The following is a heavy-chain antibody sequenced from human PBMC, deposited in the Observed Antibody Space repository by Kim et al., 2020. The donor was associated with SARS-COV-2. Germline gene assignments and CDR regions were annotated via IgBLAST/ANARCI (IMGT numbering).Heavy chain of an antibody. D-gene: IGHD7-27*01. CDR2: ISGSDDST. Sequence: GGSLRLSCAASGFTFSSNAMSWVRQAPGKGLEWVSTISGSDDSTYYAGSVKGRFTISRDRSKNTVYLEMNSLRAEDTAVYYCVKGGWGYPLDYWGQGTLVTVSS. V-gene: IGHV3-23*01. CDR1: GFTFSSNA. J-gene: IGHJ4*02. CDR3: VKGGWGYPLDY.